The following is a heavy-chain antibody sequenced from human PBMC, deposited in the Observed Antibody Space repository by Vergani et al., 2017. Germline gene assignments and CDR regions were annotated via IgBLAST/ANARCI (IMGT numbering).Heavy chain of an antibody. CDR2: ISFDGTNE. D-gene: IGHD2-2*02. CDR1: GFTFSNYG. Sequence: QVQLVESGGGVVQPGRSLRLSCAVSGFTFSNYGMHWVRQAPGKGLEWVVGISFDGTNEYYPDLVKGRFTISRDIAKNTLYLQVRSLRLEDTGVYHCVRDRGLCAGGRCYTEAWDYCGQGTPVTVSS. CDR3: VRDRGLCAGGRCYTEAWDY. J-gene: IGHJ4*02. V-gene: IGHV3-30*03.